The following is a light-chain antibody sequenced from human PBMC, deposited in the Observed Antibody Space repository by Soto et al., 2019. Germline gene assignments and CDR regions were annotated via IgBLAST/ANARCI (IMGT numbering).Light chain of an antibody. CDR2: EGS. V-gene: IGLV2-23*01. J-gene: IGLJ1*01. CDR1: SSGVGSYNL. Sequence: QSVLTQPASVSGSPGQSITISCTGTSSGVGSYNLVSWYQQHPGKAPKLMIYEGSKRPSGVSNRFSGSKSDNTASLTISGLQAEDEADYYCCSYASSSLYVFGTGTKVTVL. CDR3: CSYASSSLYV.